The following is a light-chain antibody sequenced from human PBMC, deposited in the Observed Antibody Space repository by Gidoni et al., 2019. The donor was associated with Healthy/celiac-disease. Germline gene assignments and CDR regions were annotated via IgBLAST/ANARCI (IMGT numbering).Light chain of an antibody. J-gene: IGKJ3*01. CDR1: QSVSSD. Sequence: EIVMPQSLATRSVSPGERANLSCTASQSVSSDLAWYQQKPGQAPRLLIYGASTSATGIPTRFSGGVSVTEFTLTSSSLWSEDFAVYYCKQYNSCPHFGPGTKVDIK. V-gene: IGKV3-15*01. CDR2: GAS. CDR3: KQYNSCPH.